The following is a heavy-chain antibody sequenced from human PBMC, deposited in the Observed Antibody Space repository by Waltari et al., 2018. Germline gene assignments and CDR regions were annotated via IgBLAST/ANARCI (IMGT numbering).Heavy chain of an antibody. J-gene: IGHJ6*02. D-gene: IGHD3-22*01. CDR3: ATGSSGYYYKVDGYGMDV. CDR1: GYTLTELS. V-gene: IGHV1-24*01. CDR2: FEPEEGET. Sequence: QVQLVQSGAEVKKPGASVKVSCKVSGYTLTELSMHWVRQAPGNGLEWMGGFEPEEGETIYAQKFQGRVTMTEDTSTDTAYMELSSLRSEDTAVYYCATGSSGYYYKVDGYGMDVWGQGTTVTVSS.